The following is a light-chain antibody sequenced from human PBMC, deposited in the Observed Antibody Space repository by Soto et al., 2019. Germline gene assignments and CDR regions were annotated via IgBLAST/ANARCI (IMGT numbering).Light chain of an antibody. CDR1: SSDIGGYNY. CDR3: SSYTSTSPLAV. CDR2: GVT. V-gene: IGLV2-14*03. J-gene: IGLJ1*01. Sequence: QSALTQPASVSGSPGQSITISCTGTSSDIGGYNYVSWYQHYPGKAPQLMIYGVTNRPSRVSNRFSGSKSGNTASLTISGLQAEDEADYYCSSYTSTSPLAVFGPGTKVTVL.